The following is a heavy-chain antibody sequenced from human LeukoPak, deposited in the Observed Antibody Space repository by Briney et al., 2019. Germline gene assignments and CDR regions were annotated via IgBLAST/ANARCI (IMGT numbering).Heavy chain of an antibody. J-gene: IGHJ4*02. D-gene: IGHD1-26*01. CDR2: ISGTSSYI. CDR1: GFTFSSYS. CDR3: AKDTGLVGATRYYFDY. V-gene: IGHV3-21*01. Sequence: PGGSLRLSCAASGFTFSSYSMNWVRQAPGKGLEWVSSISGTSSYIYYADSVKGRFTISRDNAKNSLYLQMNSLRVEDTAVYYCAKDTGLVGATRYYFDYWGQGTLDTVSS.